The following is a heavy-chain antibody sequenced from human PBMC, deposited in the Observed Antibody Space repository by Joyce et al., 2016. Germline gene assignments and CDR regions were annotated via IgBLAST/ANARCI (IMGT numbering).Heavy chain of an antibody. CDR1: GFTFSSYW. V-gene: IGHV3-74*01. J-gene: IGHJ6*02. CDR3: ARGRQGYCSGGSCYFYFGMDV. CDR2: TNTAGNST. D-gene: IGHD2-15*01. Sequence: EVQLVESGGGLVQPGGSLRLSCAASGFTFSSYWMHWVRQAPGKGRVWVSRTNTAGNSTRYADSVKGRFTISRDNAKNTLYLQMNSLRAEDTAVYYCARGRQGYCSGGSCYFYFGMDVWGQGTTVTVSS.